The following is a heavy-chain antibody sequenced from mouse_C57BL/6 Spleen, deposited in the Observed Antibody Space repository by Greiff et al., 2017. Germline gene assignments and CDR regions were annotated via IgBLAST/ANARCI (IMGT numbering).Heavy chain of an antibody. Sequence: QVQLQQSGPELVKPGASVKISCKASGYAFSSSWMNWVKQRPGKGLEWIGRIYPGDGDTNYNGKFKGKATLTADKSSSTAYMQLSSLTSEDSAVYFCARDFYYGSSYLDYWGQGTTLTVSS. CDR2: IYPGDGDT. CDR3: ARDFYYGSSYLDY. D-gene: IGHD1-1*01. J-gene: IGHJ2*01. V-gene: IGHV1-82*01. CDR1: GYAFSSSW.